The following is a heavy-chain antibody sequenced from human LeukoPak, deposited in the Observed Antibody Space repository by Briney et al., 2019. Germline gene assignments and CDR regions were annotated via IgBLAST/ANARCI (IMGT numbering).Heavy chain of an antibody. CDR2: IDPSDSYT. Sequence: PGESLKISCKGSGYSFTSYWISWVRQMPGKGLEWMGRIDPSDSYTNYSPSFQGHVTISADKSISTAYLEWSSLKASDTAMYYCARHAHDYFDYWGQGTLVTVSS. V-gene: IGHV5-10-1*01. CDR3: ARHAHDYFDY. J-gene: IGHJ4*02. CDR1: GYSFTSYW.